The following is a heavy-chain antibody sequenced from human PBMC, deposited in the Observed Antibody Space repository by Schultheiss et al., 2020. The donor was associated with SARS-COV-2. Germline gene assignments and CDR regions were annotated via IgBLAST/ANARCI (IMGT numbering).Heavy chain of an antibody. CDR1: GGSFSGYY. CDR3: AKGHWRDSSGFFY. CDR2: ISGSGGST. J-gene: IGHJ4*02. D-gene: IGHD3-22*01. Sequence: ETLSLTCAVYGGSFSGYYWSWIRQPPGKGLEWVSAISGSGGSTYYADSVKGRFTISRDNSKNTLYLQMNSLRAEDTAVYYCAKGHWRDSSGFFYWGQGTLVTVSS. V-gene: IGHV3-23*01.